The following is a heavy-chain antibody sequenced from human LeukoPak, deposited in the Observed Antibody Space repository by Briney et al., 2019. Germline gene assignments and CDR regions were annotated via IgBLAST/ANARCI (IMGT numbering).Heavy chain of an antibody. J-gene: IGHJ5*02. CDR2: IIPIFGTA. CDR1: GGTSSSYA. V-gene: IGHV1-69*05. CDR3: ARGFKGAPNSWFDP. D-gene: IGHD1-26*01. Sequence: SVKVSCKASGGTSSSYAISWVRQAPGQGLEWMGGIIPIFGTANYAQKFQGRVTITTDESTSTAYMELSSLRSEDTAVYYCARGFKGAPNSWFDPWGQGTLVTVSS.